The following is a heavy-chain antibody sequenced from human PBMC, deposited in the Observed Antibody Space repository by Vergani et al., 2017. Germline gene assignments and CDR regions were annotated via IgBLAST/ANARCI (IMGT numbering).Heavy chain of an antibody. CDR3: ARDRTSMDFVGGRYYYYYYMDG. J-gene: IGHJ6*03. V-gene: IGHV3-48*04. CDR2: ISSSGSTI. CDR1: GFTFSSYW. D-gene: IGHD2-2*03. Sequence: EVQLVESGGGLVQPGGSLRLSCAASGFTFSSYWMSWVRQAPGKGLEWVSYISSSGSTIYYADSVKSRFTIARDNAKNSLYRQMNSLRVEDTAVYYWARDRTSMDFVGGRYYYYYYMDGWGNGTTVTVSS.